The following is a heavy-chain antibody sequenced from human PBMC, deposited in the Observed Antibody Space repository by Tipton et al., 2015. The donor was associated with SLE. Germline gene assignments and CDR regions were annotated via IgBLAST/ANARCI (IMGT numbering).Heavy chain of an antibody. CDR1: GFTFSSYA. CDR2: TSYDGSNK. V-gene: IGHV3-30*04. CDR3: ARDLLIRYSSSLDY. J-gene: IGHJ4*02. D-gene: IGHD6-6*01. Sequence: SLRLSCAASGFTFSSYAMHWVRQAPGKGLEWVAVTSYDGSNKYYADSVKGRFTISRDNSKNTLYLQMNSLRAEDTAVYYCARDLLIRYSSSLDYWGQGTLVTVSS.